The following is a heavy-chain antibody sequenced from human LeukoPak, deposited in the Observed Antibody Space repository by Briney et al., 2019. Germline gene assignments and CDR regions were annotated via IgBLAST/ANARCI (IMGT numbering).Heavy chain of an antibody. CDR3: ARTVNWNGYDY. Sequence: PGRSLRLSCVPSGFSFDDHAMHWVRQAPGKGLVWVSRINSDRSSTSYADSVKGRFTISRDNAKNTLYLQMNSLRAEDAAVYYCARTVNWNGYDYWGQGTLVTVSS. CDR2: INSDRSST. D-gene: IGHD1-20*01. J-gene: IGHJ4*02. CDR1: GFSFDDHA. V-gene: IGHV3-74*01.